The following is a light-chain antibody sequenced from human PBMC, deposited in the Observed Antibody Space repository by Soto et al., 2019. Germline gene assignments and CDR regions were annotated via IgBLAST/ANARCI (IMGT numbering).Light chain of an antibody. J-gene: IGKJ3*01. V-gene: IGKV3-20*01. CDR2: GAS. CDR3: QQYGSSPPFT. Sequence: EIVLTQSPGTLSLSPGERATLSCRASQSVSSSYLAWYQKKPGQAPRLLIYGASSRATGIPDRFSGSGSGTDFALTISSLEPEDVAVYYCQQYGSSPPFTFGPGTKVDIK. CDR1: QSVSSSY.